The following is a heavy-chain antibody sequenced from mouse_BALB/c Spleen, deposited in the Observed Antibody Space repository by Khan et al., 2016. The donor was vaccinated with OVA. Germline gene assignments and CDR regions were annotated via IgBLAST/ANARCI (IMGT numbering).Heavy chain of an antibody. D-gene: IGHD2-3*01. CDR1: GYTFTSYW. J-gene: IGHJ1*01. Sequence: QVQLKQSGAELARPGASVKLSCKASGYTFTSYWMQWVKQRPGQGLEWIGAIYPGIGDTRYTQKLRGKAPLHADKSSTKAYMQLSSLASEDSAVYYCARTGGTYDGYFGYFDVWGAGTTVTVSS. V-gene: IGHV1-87*01. CDR3: ARTGGTYDGYFGYFDV. CDR2: IYPGIGDT.